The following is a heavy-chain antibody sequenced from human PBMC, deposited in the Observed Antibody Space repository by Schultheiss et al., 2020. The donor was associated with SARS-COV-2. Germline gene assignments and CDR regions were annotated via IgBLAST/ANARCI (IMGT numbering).Heavy chain of an antibody. Sequence: SETLSLTCTVSGGSISSYYWSWIRQPAGKGLEWIGRIYTSGSTYYNPSLKSLVTISVDTSKNQFSLKLSSVTAADTAVYYCARGKGAVTTLGGAFDIWGQGTMVTVSS. CDR3: ARGKGAVTTLGGAFDI. D-gene: IGHD4-11*01. J-gene: IGHJ3*02. CDR2: IYTSGST. CDR1: GGSISSYY. V-gene: IGHV4-4*07.